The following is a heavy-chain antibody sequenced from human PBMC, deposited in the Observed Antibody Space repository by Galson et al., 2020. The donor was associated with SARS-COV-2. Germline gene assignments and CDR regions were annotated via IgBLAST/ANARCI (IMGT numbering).Heavy chain of an antibody. V-gene: IGHV4-34*01. D-gene: IGHD2-15*01. Sequence: YFWNWIRQPPGKGLEWIGEISYSGRTNHNPSLKSRVTFSIDTSKNQWSLKLTSVTAADTAVYYCARVASAGGNSGGFDFWGQGTLVTVSS. CDR1: YF. CDR3: ARVASAGGNSGGFDF. J-gene: IGHJ4*02. CDR2: ISYSGRT.